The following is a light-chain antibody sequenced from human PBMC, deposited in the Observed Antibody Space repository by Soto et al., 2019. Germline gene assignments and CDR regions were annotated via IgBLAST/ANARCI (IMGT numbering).Light chain of an antibody. Sequence: EIVMTHSPATLSVSPGERATLSCRASQSVSNNLAWYQQKPGQAPRLLISGASTRATGIPATFSGSGSGTEFTLTISSVQSEDFALYYCQQYNDWPRITFGQGTRLEIK. J-gene: IGKJ5*01. CDR3: QQYNDWPRIT. CDR1: QSVSNN. CDR2: GAS. V-gene: IGKV3-15*01.